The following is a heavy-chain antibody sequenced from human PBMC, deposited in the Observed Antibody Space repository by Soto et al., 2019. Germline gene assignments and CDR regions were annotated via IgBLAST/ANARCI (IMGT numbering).Heavy chain of an antibody. D-gene: IGHD3-3*01. CDR2: MNPNSGNT. V-gene: IGHV1-8*01. J-gene: IGHJ6*02. CDR1: GYTFTSYD. CDR3: ARGHPAEWLPPYYGMDV. Sequence: QVQLVQSGAEVKKPGASVKVSCKASGYTFTSYDINWVRQATGQGLEWMGWMNPNSGNTGYAQKFQGRVTMTRNTSRSTAYLELSSLRSEDTAVYYCARGHPAEWLPPYYGMDVWGQGTTVTVSS.